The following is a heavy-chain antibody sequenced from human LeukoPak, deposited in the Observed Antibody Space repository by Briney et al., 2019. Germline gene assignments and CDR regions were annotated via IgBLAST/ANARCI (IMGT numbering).Heavy chain of an antibody. V-gene: IGHV1-46*01. CDR3: ARDGEERWMRGASTSRFDYYYYYMDV. CDR1: GYTFTSYY. Sequence: ASVKVSCKASGYTFTSYYMHWVRQAPGQGLEWMGIINPSGGSTSYAQKFQGRVTMTRDTSTSTVYMELSSLRSGDTAVYYCARDGEERWMRGASTSRFDYYYYYMDVWGKGTTVTVSS. CDR2: INPSGGST. D-gene: IGHD2-2*01. J-gene: IGHJ6*03.